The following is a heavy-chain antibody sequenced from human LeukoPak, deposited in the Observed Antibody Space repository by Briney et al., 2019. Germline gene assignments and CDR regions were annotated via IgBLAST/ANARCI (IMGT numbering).Heavy chain of an antibody. CDR1: GGSISSYY. CDR3: ARVGSIAAAGTREYYFDY. V-gene: IGHV4-59*01. Sequence: ETLSLTFTVSGGSISSYYWSWIRQPPGKGLEWIGYIYYSGSTNYNPSLKSRVTISVDTSKNQFSLKLSSVTAADTAVYYCARVGSIAAAGTREYYFDYWGQGTLVTVSS. J-gene: IGHJ4*02. CDR2: IYYSGST. D-gene: IGHD6-13*01.